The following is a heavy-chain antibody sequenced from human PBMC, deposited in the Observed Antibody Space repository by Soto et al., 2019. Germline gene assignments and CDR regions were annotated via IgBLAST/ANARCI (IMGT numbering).Heavy chain of an antibody. CDR3: ARQITGGLYRQWLLRPTD. V-gene: IGHV4-39*01. Sequence: QLHLEESGPGLVKPSETLSLTCTVSGVSLTITSHYWGWIRQLPGKGLEWIGAIYYSGSTYDNPSLRSRVAMSVDTSKNQFSLRLTSATAADTGVYYCARQITGGLYRQWLLRPTDWGQGTLVTVSS. J-gene: IGHJ4*02. CDR1: GVSLTITSHY. D-gene: IGHD1-20*01. CDR2: IYYSGST.